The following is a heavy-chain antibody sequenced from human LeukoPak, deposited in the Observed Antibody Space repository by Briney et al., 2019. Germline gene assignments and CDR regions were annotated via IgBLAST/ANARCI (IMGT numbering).Heavy chain of an antibody. CDR1: GFPISTNY. CDR2: IYSGGNT. CDR3: ARDHITMIRGVSYYYYGMDV. J-gene: IGHJ6*01. D-gene: IGHD3-10*01. V-gene: IGHV3-53*01. Sequence: GGSLRLSCAASGFPISTNYMSWVRQAPGKGPEWVSIIYSGGNTFYADSVKGRFTISRDSSKNTLFLQMISLRAEDTAVYYCARDHITMIRGVSYYYYGMDVWGQGTTVTASS.